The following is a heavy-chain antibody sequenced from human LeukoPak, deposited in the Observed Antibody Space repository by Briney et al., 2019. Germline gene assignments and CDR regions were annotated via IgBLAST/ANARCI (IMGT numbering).Heavy chain of an antibody. D-gene: IGHD2-2*01. CDR2: ISRSGSTI. CDR3: ARVMGRYCSSTSCYVDY. CDR1: GFTFSSYE. Sequence: GGSLRLSCAASGFTFSSYEMNWVRQAPGKGLEWVSYISRSGSTIYYADSVKGRFTISRDNAKNSLYLQMNSLRAEDTAVYYCARVMGRYCSSTSCYVDYWGQGTLVTVSS. V-gene: IGHV3-48*03. J-gene: IGHJ4*02.